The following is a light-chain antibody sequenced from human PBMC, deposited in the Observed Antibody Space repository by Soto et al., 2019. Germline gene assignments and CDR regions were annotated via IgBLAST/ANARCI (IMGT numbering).Light chain of an antibody. V-gene: IGKV1-12*01. J-gene: IGKJ4*01. CDR2: GAS. CDR1: QGISKF. CDR3: QQANIFPLT. Sequence: DIQMTQSPSSVSAFVGDRVTMSFRASQGISKFLAWYQQRPGMPPKLLIYGASSLQPGVSSRFSGSGSGTDFTLTISSLQPEDFATYYCQQANIFPLTFGGGTKVDI.